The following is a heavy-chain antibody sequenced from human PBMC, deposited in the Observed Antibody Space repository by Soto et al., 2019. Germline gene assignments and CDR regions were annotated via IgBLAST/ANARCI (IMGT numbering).Heavy chain of an antibody. CDR3: AKNHWGSGYYYYGMDV. CDR1: GFTFDDYT. CDR2: ISWDGGST. V-gene: IGHV3-43*01. J-gene: IGHJ6*02. D-gene: IGHD7-27*01. Sequence: GGSLRLSCAASGFTFDDYTMHWVRQAPGKGLEWVSLISWDGGSTYYADSVKGRFTISRDNSKNSLYLQMNSLRTEDTALYYCAKNHWGSGYYYYGMDVWGQGTTVTVSS.